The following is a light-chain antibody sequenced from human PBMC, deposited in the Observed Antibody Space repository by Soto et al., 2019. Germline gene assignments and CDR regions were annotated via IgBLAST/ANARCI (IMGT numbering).Light chain of an antibody. CDR1: LSITSNF. CDR3: QQYGSSVWT. V-gene: IGKV3-20*01. CDR2: DAS. Sequence: EIVLTQSPGTLSLSPGQRATLSYRASLSITSNFLAWYQQKPGQAPRLLLYDASNRATGIPDRFSGSGSGTDFSLTISRLEPEDFAVYYCQQYGSSVWTFGQGTKVEIK. J-gene: IGKJ1*01.